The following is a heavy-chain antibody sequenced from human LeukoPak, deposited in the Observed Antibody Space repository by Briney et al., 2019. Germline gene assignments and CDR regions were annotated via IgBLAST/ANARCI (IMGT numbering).Heavy chain of an antibody. Sequence: HXXXQAPGQGLEXMGIINPSGGSTSYAQKFQGRVTMTRDTSTSTVYMELSSLRSEDTAVYYCARDQGDTVTSLGYYYGMDVWGQGTTVTVSS. CDR2: INPSGGST. V-gene: IGHV1-46*01. CDR3: ARDQGDTVTSLGYYYGMDV. J-gene: IGHJ6*02. D-gene: IGHD4-17*01.